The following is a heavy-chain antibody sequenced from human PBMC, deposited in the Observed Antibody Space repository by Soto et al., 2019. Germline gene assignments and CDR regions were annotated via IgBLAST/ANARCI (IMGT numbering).Heavy chain of an antibody. CDR2: IDAGNGNT. Sequence: GASVKVSCKASGYSFTTYALHWVRQAPGQRLEWMAWIDAGNGNTKYSQKFQGRVTVTRDTIASTIYMQLSSLKSEDTAVFYCARQLPGYYSVDVWGQGTTVTVSS. CDR1: GYSFTTYA. D-gene: IGHD1-1*01. CDR3: ARQLPGYYSVDV. J-gene: IGHJ6*02. V-gene: IGHV1-3*01.